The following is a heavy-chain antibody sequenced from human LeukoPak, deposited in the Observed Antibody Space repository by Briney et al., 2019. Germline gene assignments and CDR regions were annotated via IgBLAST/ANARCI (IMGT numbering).Heavy chain of an antibody. Sequence: SETLSLTCTVSGGSISSSSYSWGWIRQPPGKGLEWIGSIYYSGSTYYNPSLKSRVTISVDTSKNQFSLKLSSVTAADTAVYYCARGSGSYPTPLDYWGQGTLVTVSS. J-gene: IGHJ4*02. CDR1: GGSISSSSYS. D-gene: IGHD1-26*01. V-gene: IGHV4-39*07. CDR3: ARGSGSYPTPLDY. CDR2: IYYSGST.